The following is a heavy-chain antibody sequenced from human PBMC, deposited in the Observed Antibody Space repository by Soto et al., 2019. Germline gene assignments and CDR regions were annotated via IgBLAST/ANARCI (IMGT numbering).Heavy chain of an antibody. V-gene: IGHV4-34*01. CDR3: ARANGLRLGELSWGGPNWFDP. D-gene: IGHD3-16*02. CDR2: INPTGST. CDR1: GGSFIGYY. J-gene: IGHJ5*02. Sequence: QVRLQQWGAGLLKPSETLSLTCAVYGGSFIGYYWSWIRQPPGKGLEWIGEINPTGSTNYNPSLKRRVTILIDPSKNQFSLKLSSVTAADTAMYYCARANGLRLGELSWGGPNWFDPWGQGTLVTVSS.